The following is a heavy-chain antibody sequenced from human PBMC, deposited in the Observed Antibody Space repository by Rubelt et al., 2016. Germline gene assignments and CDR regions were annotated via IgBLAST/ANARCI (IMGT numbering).Heavy chain of an antibody. CDR3: ASMYSSSWYRGWFDP. J-gene: IGHJ5*02. Sequence: QVQLVQSGAEVKKPGASVKVSCKASGYTFTSYGISWVRQAPGQGLEWMGWISAYNGNTNYAQKLHGRVTMTTEPSTSTAYMELRSLRSDDTAVYYCASMYSSSWYRGWFDPWGQGTLVTVSS. V-gene: IGHV1-18*01. D-gene: IGHD6-13*01. CDR2: ISAYNGNT. CDR1: GYTFTSYG.